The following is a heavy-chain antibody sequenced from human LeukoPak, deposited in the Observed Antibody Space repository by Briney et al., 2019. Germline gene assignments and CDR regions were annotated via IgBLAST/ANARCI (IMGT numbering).Heavy chain of an antibody. J-gene: IGHJ4*02. Sequence: GGSLRLSCAASGFTFSSYWMSWVRQAPGKGLEWVANIKQDGSEKYYVDSVKGRFTISRDNAKNSLYLQMNSLRAEDTAVYYCASPSSWYSLRWGFAEDYWGQGTLVTVSS. CDR3: ASPSSWYSLRWGFAEDY. V-gene: IGHV3-7*01. D-gene: IGHD6-13*01. CDR2: IKQDGSEK. CDR1: GFTFSSYW.